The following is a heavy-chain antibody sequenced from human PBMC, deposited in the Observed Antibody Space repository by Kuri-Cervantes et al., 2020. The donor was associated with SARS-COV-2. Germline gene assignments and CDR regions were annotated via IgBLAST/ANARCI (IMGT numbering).Heavy chain of an antibody. V-gene: IGHV3-48*02. CDR2: ISSSSSTI. D-gene: IGHD3-22*01. CDR1: GFTFSSYS. CDR3: ARDGGSSGYDIDY. Sequence: LSLTCAASGFTFSSYSMNWVRQAPGKGLEWVSYISSSSSTIYYADSVKGRFTISRDNAKNSLYLQMNSLRDEDTAVHYCARDGGSSGYDIDYWGQGTLVTVSS. J-gene: IGHJ4*02.